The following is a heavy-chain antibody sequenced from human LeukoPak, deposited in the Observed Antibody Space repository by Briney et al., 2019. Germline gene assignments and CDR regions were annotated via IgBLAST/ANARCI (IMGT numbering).Heavy chain of an antibody. CDR3: ASAEQWLPRDY. D-gene: IGHD6-19*01. CDR1: GYTFTSYY. V-gene: IGHV1-2*02. J-gene: IGHJ4*02. Sequence: ASVKVSCKASGYTFTSYYMYWVRQAPGQGLEWMGWINPNSGGTNYAQKFQGRVTMTRDTSISTAYMELSRLRSYDTAVYYCASAEQWLPRDYWAQGTLVTVSS. CDR2: INPNSGGT.